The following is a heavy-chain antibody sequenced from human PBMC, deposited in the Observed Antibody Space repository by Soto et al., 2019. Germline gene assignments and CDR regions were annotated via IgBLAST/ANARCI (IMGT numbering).Heavy chain of an antibody. D-gene: IGHD1-1*01. J-gene: IGHJ4*01. CDR3: AHNLWNNYFDY. Sequence: QITLKESGPTLVKPTQTLTLTCTFSGFSLTTSGVGVGWIRQPPGKALEWLAVIFWDDDERYSPFLRSRLTITKDTSRNQVVLTMTNTEPVDTATYFCAHNLWNNYFDYWGHGTLVTVSS. CDR2: IFWDDDE. CDR1: GFSLTTSGVG. V-gene: IGHV2-5*02.